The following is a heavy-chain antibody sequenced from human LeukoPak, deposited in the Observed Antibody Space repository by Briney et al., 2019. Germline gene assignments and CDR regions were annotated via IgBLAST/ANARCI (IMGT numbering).Heavy chain of an antibody. CDR3: ARDGDYGTGSYYRGCIDS. Sequence: ASVKVSCKASGYSFTNYYMHWVRQAPGQGLEWMGIINLIGGSTRYAQKFQGRVTMTRDTSTSTVYMELSSLRSEDTAVYYCARDGDYGTGSYYRGCIDSWGQGTPVTVSP. V-gene: IGHV1-46*01. CDR1: GYSFTNYY. J-gene: IGHJ4*02. D-gene: IGHD3-10*01. CDR2: INLIGGST.